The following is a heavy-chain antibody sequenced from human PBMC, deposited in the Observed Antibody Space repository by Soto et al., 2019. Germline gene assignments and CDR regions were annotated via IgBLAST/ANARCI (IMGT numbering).Heavy chain of an antibody. J-gene: IGHJ4*02. CDR2: IVPIFGTA. CDR1: GGTFSSYA. Sequence: QVQLVQSGAEVKKPGSSVKVSCKASGGTFSSYAISWVRQAPGQGLEWMGGIVPIFGTANYAQKFQGRVTITADKSTSTAYMELSSLRSEDTAVYYCARVAHSYGIDGDFDYWGQGTLVTVSS. V-gene: IGHV1-69*06. D-gene: IGHD5-18*01. CDR3: ARVAHSYGIDGDFDY.